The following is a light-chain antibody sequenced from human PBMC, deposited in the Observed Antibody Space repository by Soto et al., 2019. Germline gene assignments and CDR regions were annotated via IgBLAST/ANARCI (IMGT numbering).Light chain of an antibody. CDR1: QTISNR. CDR3: QQYDTYSRT. Sequence: DLQMTQSPSTLSASVGDTVTITCRASQTISNRLAWYQQKPGRAPKVLMETGVPSRFGGGGSGTDFTLTISDLQPDEFATYYCQQYDTYSRTFGQGTKVEI. J-gene: IGKJ1*01. V-gene: IGKV1-5*01.